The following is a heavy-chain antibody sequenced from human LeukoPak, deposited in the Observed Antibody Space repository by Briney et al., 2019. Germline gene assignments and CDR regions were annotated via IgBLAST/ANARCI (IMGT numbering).Heavy chain of an antibody. V-gene: IGHV3-30*04. Sequence: PGGSLRLSCAASGFTFSSYAMHWVRQAPGKGLEWVAVISYDGSNKYYADSVKGRFTVSRDNAKNTLYLQVNNLRAEDTAVYYCARGPNSNWSGLDFWGQGTPLTVSS. CDR1: GFTFSSYA. D-gene: IGHD6-6*01. J-gene: IGHJ4*02. CDR3: ARGPNSNWSGLDF. CDR2: ISYDGSNK.